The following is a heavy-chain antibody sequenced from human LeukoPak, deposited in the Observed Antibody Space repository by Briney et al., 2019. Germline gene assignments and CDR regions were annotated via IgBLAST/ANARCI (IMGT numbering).Heavy chain of an antibody. D-gene: IGHD3-3*01. J-gene: IGHJ4*02. CDR1: GGSISSYY. Sequence: SETLSLTCTVSGGSISSYYWSWIRQPPGKGLEWIGYIYYSGSTNYNPSLKSRVTISVDTSKNQFSLKLSSVTAADTAVYYCARLRSTIFGVYYFDYWGQGTLVTVSS. V-gene: IGHV4-59*08. CDR3: ARLRSTIFGVYYFDY. CDR2: IYYSGST.